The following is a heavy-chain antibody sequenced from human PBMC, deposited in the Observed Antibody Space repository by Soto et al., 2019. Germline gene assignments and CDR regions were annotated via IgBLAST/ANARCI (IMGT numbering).Heavy chain of an antibody. Sequence: GESLKISCKGSGYSFTSYWISWVRQMPGKGLEWMGRIDPSDSYTNYSPSFQGHVTISADKSISTAYLQWSSLNASDTAMYYCARHKSGYYDSSGYYYVDYYYGMDVWGQGTTGTVAS. J-gene: IGHJ6*02. CDR2: IDPSDSYT. V-gene: IGHV5-10-1*01. D-gene: IGHD3-22*01. CDR3: ARHKSGYYDSSGYYYVDYYYGMDV. CDR1: GYSFTSYW.